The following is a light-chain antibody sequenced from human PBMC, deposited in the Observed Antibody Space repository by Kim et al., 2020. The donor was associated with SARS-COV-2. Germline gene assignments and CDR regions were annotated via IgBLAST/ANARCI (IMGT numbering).Light chain of an antibody. CDR3: NSYTSSSTWV. CDR2: DVS. Sequence: GQSCTLCCTGTNSDLGSYNYVSWYQQHPGNAPKLIIYDVSKRPSGVSNRFSASKSGNAASLTISGLQAEDEADYYCNSYTSSSTWVFGGGTQLTVL. V-gene: IGLV2-14*03. J-gene: IGLJ3*02. CDR1: NSDLGSYNY.